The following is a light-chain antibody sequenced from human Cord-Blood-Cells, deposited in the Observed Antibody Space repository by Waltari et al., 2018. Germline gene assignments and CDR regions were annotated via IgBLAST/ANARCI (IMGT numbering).Light chain of an antibody. CDR1: SSDVGGYNY. V-gene: IGLV2-11*01. CDR2: DVS. CDR3: CSYAGSYTFV. J-gene: IGLJ1*01. Sequence: QSALTQPRSVSGSPGQSVTISCTGTSSDVGGYNYVSLYQQHPGKAPKFMIYDVSKRPSGVPDLFSGSKSGNSASLTISGLQAEDEADYYCCSYAGSYTFVFGTGTKVTVL.